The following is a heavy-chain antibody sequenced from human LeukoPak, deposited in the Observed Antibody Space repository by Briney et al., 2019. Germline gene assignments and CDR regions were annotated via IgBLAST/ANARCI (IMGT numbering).Heavy chain of an antibody. D-gene: IGHD1-26*01. CDR3: ARVRIVGALSFDY. CDR1: GVSFSGYY. V-gene: IGHV4-34*01. Sequence: SETLSLTCAVYGVSFSGYYWSWIRQPPGKGLEWIGEINHSGSTNYNPSLKSRVTISVDTSKNQFSLKLSSVTAADTAVYYCARVRIVGALSFDYWGQGTLVTVSS. CDR2: INHSGST. J-gene: IGHJ4*02.